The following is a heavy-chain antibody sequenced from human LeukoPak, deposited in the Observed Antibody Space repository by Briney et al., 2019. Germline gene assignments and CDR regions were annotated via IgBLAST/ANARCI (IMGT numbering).Heavy chain of an antibody. Sequence: ASVKVSCKTSGYTFTGYYMYWVRQAPGQGLEWMGWINPNSGVTTYAQKFQGRVSMTRDTSISTAYMELSRLRSDDTAVYYCAPSGSGSGSPHYFDYWGQGTLVTVSS. CDR1: GYTFTGYY. CDR3: APSGSGSGSPHYFDY. J-gene: IGHJ4*02. V-gene: IGHV1-2*02. CDR2: INPNSGVT. D-gene: IGHD3-10*01.